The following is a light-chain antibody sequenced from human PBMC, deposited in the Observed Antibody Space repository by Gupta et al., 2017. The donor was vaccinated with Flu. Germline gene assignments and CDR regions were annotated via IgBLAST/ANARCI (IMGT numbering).Light chain of an antibody. CDR3: QHYYAFPRT. CDR2: KAS. V-gene: IGKV1-5*03. J-gene: IGKJ2*01. CDR1: QTIGSW. Sequence: DIQLTQSPSTLSASSVDRITITCRASQTIGSWLSWYQQKPGMAPKLLIQKASRLESGVPSMFSGSESGTEFALTITNLQPDDLATYYCQHYYAFPRTFGQGTKVDFK.